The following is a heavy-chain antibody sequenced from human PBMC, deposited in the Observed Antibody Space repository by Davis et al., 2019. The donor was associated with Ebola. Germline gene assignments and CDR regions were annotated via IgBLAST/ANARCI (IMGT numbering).Heavy chain of an antibody. CDR2: IYTGDSDT. D-gene: IGHD1-20*01. J-gene: IGHJ3*02. Sequence: KVSCKDSGNSFTSHWIGWVRQMPGKGLDWMGIIYTGDSDTRYSPSFRGQVIIPADKSMKTAFLQWSSLKASDSGMYYCASLRRTITGMDDAFDIWGQGTMVTVSS. V-gene: IGHV5-51*01. CDR3: ASLRRTITGMDDAFDI. CDR1: GNSFTSHW.